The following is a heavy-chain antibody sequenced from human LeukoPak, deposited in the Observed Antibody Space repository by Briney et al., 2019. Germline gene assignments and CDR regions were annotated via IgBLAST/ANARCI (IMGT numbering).Heavy chain of an antibody. D-gene: IGHD5-18*01. V-gene: IGHV3-48*01. CDR2: ISSSSSTI. CDR1: GFTFSSYS. CDR3: AASDTAMDYYYYMDV. J-gene: IGHJ6*03. Sequence: GGSLRLSCAASGFTFSSYSMNWVRQAPGKGLEWVSYISSSSSTIYYADSVKGRFTISRDNAKNSLYLQMNSLRAEDTAVYYCAASDTAMDYYYYMDVWGKGTTVTVSS.